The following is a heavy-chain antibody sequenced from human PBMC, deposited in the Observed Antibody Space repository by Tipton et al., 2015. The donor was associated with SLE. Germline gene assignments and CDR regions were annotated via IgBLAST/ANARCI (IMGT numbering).Heavy chain of an antibody. CDR3: ARLDGDFDY. CDR1: GGSISSSSYY. CDR2: IYYSGST. Sequence: LRLSCTVSGGSISSSSYYWGWIRQPPGKGLECIGSIYYSGSTYHNPSLKSRVTISVDTSKNQFSLKRSSVTAADTAVYYCARLDGDFDYWGQGTLVTVS. D-gene: IGHD4-17*01. J-gene: IGHJ4*02. V-gene: IGHV4-39*07.